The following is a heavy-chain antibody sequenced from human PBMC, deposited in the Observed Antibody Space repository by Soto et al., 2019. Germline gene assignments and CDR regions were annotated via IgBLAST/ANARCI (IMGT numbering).Heavy chain of an antibody. V-gene: IGHV4-39*01. J-gene: IGHJ6*02. CDR3: ASQASPYYYYGMDV. CDR1: GGSISSSSYY. CDR2: IYYSGST. Sequence: QLQLQESGPGLVKPSETLSLTCTVSGGSISSSSYYWGWIRQPPGKGLEWIGSIYYSGSTYYNPSLKSRVTISVDTSKNQSSLKLSSVTAADTAVYYCASQASPYYYYGMDVWGQGTTVTVSS.